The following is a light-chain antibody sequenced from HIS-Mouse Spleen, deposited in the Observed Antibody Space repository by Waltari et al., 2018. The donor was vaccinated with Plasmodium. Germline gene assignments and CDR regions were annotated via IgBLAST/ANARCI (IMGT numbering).Light chain of an antibody. CDR3: NSRDSSGTHGV. V-gene: IGLV3-19*01. CDR1: SLRSYY. CDR2: GKN. J-gene: IGLJ2*01. Sequence: SSELTQDPAVSVALGQTVRITCQGDSLRSYYASWNQQKPGQAPVLVIYGKNKRPSRIPDRFSGSSSGNTASLTLTGAQAEDEADYYCNSRDSSGTHGVFGGGTKLTVL.